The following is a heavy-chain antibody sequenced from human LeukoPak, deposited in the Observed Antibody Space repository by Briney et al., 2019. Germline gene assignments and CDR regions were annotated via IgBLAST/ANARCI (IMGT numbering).Heavy chain of an antibody. CDR3: HSGSYTIAGNFDY. CDR2: IYSGGST. J-gene: IGHJ4*02. Sequence: QPGGSLRLSCAASGFTVSSHYMTWVRQAPGKGLEWVSVIYSGGSTYYADSVKGRFTISRDNSKNTLYLQMNSLRAEDTAVYYCHSGSYTIAGNFDYWGQGTLVTVSS. CDR1: GFTVSSHY. D-gene: IGHD1-26*01. V-gene: IGHV3-66*01.